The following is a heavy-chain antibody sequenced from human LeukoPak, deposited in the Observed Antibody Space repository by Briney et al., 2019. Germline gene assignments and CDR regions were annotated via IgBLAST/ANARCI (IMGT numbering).Heavy chain of an antibody. D-gene: IGHD6-6*01. J-gene: IGHJ6*02. V-gene: IGHV3-21*01. CDR1: GFTFSSYS. Sequence: GGSLRLSCAASGFTFSSYSMNWVRQAPGKGLEWVSSISSSSSYIYYADSVKGRFTISRDNAKNSLYLQMNSLRAEDTAVYYCARDLFISLSSSSFNYYYYYGMDVWGQGTTVTVSS. CDR3: ARDLFISLSSSSFNYYYYYGMDV. CDR2: ISSSSSYI.